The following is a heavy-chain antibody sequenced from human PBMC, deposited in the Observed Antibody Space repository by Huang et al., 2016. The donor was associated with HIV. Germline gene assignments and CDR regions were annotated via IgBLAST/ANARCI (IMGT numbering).Heavy chain of an antibody. D-gene: IGHD3-16*01. J-gene: IGHJ5*01. Sequence: QVQLEQWGAGLLKPSETLSLTCAVYGGSFSGYFWNWIRQSPGKGLEWIGQINHAGVTDYNQPLKSRATISVDTSKNQFSLRLTSVTAADTAIYYCAREIMISFGGPFDSWGHGNLVTVSS. V-gene: IGHV4-34*02. CDR3: AREIMISFGGPFDS. CDR1: GGSFSGYF. CDR2: INHAGVT.